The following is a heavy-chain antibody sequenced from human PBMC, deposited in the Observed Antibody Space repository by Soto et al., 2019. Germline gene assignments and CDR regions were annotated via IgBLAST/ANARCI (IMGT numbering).Heavy chain of an antibody. CDR1: GFTFSSYS. CDR2: ISSSSSYI. J-gene: IGHJ6*02. V-gene: IGHV3-21*01. CDR3: ARADYGDYYYYGMDV. Sequence: GGSLRLSCAASGFTFSSYSMNWVRQAPGEGLEWVSSISSSSSYIYYADSVKGRFTISRDNAKNSLYLQLTSLRAEDTAVYSCARADYGDYYYYGMDVWGQGTTVTVSS. D-gene: IGHD4-17*01.